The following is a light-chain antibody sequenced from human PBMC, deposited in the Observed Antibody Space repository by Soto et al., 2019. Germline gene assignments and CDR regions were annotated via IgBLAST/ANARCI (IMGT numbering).Light chain of an antibody. Sequence: EIVLTQSPDTLSFSPGERATLSCRASQSVGTRLAWYQHKTGQAPSLLMSGASSRATGIPDRFSGSGSETDFTLTISRLEPEDFALYYCQHYQVGQPIAFGRGTRLEI. CDR3: QHYQVGQPIA. CDR1: QSVGTR. J-gene: IGKJ5*01. V-gene: IGKV3-20*01. CDR2: GAS.